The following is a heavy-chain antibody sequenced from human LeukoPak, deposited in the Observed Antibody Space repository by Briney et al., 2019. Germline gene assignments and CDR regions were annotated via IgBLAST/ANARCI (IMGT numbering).Heavy chain of an antibody. CDR2: IYYSGST. V-gene: IGHV4-59*01. Sequence: PSETLSLTCTVSGGSLSSYYWSWIRQPPGKGLEWIGYIYYSGSTNYNPSLKSRVTISVDTSKNQFSLKLRSVTAADTAVYYCARGYVYFDYWGQGTLVTVSS. J-gene: IGHJ4*02. D-gene: IGHD2-15*01. CDR1: GGSLSSYY. CDR3: ARGYVYFDY.